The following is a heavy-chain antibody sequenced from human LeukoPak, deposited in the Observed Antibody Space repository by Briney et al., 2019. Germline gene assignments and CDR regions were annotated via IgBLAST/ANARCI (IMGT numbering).Heavy chain of an antibody. D-gene: IGHD3-22*01. CDR3: AKESRYYDSSGYYYLSTFGDY. V-gene: IGHV3-30*18. J-gene: IGHJ4*02. Sequence: GGSLRLSCAASGFTFNNYGMHWVRQAPGKGLEWVAVISYDGRNKHYPDSVKGRFTISRDNSKNTLYLQMNSLRAEDTAVYYCAKESRYYDSSGYYYLSTFGDYWGQGTLVTVSS. CDR1: GFTFNNYG. CDR2: ISYDGRNK.